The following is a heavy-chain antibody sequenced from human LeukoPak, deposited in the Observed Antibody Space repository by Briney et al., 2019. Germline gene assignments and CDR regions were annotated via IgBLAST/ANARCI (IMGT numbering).Heavy chain of an antibody. CDR3: AREKHYGSPRGYFDY. Sequence: GASVKVSCKASGYTFTGYYMHWVRQAPGQGLEWMGWIDPNSGGTNHAQKFQGRVTMTRDTSTSTAYMELSSLRSEDTAVYYCAREKHYGSPRGYFDYWGQGTLVTVSS. CDR2: IDPNSGGT. D-gene: IGHD3-10*01. J-gene: IGHJ4*02. V-gene: IGHV1-2*02. CDR1: GYTFTGYY.